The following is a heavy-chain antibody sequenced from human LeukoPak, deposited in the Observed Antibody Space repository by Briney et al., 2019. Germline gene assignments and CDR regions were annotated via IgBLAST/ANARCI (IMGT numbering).Heavy chain of an antibody. CDR2: ISAYNGNT. CDR1: GYTFTSYG. J-gene: IGHJ4*02. D-gene: IGHD5-12*01. Sequence: ASMKVSCKASGYTFTSYGISWVRQAPGQGLEWMGWISAYNGNTNYAQKLQGRVTMTTDTSTSTAYMELRSLRSDDTAVYYCARDLRYSGYDFLPYGDSDYWGQGTLVTVSS. CDR3: ARDLRYSGYDFLPYGDSDY. V-gene: IGHV1-18*01.